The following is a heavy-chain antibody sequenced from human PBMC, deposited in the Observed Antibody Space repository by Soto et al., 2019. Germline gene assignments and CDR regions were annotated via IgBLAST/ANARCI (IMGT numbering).Heavy chain of an antibody. CDR1: GFTFSTYS. CDR2: ISSSSSSDYI. D-gene: IGHD2-2*01. J-gene: IGHJ6*02. CDR3: TRQGSSMQYYTMDV. Sequence: GGSLRLSCAASGFTFSTYSMNWVRQAPGKGLEWVSSISSSSSSDYIYYADSVKGQFSISRDNAKNSLYLQMNSLRAEDTAVYSCTRQGSSMQYYTMDVWGQGTTVTVSS. V-gene: IGHV3-21*01.